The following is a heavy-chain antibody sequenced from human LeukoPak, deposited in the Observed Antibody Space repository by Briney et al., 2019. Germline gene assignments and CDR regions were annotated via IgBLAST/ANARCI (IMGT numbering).Heavy chain of an antibody. CDR2: IYSGGSI. CDR1: GFTLSSYG. J-gene: IGHJ4*02. CDR3: ARVVVSLYDFDY. V-gene: IGHV3-66*01. Sequence: GGSLRLSCAASGFTLSSYGMHWVRQAPGKGLEWVSVIYSGGSIYYADSVKGRFTISRDNSKNTLYLQMNTLRAEDTAVYCCARVVVSLYDFDYWGQGTLVTVSS. D-gene: IGHD2-21*01.